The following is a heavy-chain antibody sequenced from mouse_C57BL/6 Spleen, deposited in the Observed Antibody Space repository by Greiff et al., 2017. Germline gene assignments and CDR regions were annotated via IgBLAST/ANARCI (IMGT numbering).Heavy chain of an antibody. J-gene: IGHJ3*01. CDR3: ARREAYDYDEGFAY. CDR1: GFTFSDYG. V-gene: IGHV5-15*04. CDR2: ISNLAYSI. D-gene: IGHD2-4*01. Sequence: EVMLVESGGGLVQPGGSLKLSCAASGFTFSDYGMAWVRQAPRKGPEWVAFISNLAYSIYYADTVTGRFTISRENAKNTLYLEMSSLRSEDTAMYYCARREAYDYDEGFAYWGQGTLVTVSA.